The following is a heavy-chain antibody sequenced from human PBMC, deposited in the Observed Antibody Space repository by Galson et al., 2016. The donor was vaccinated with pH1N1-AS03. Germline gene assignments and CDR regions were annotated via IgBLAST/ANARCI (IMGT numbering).Heavy chain of an antibody. CDR2: TSPYNGRT. CDR1: GYTFTSYG. Sequence: SVKVSCKASGYTFTSYGIGWVRKAPGQGLEWMGWTSPYNGRTEYAQKLQGRVNITTDTATSTAYMDLRSLRSDETAVYYCARDLRGGIMKEAFWGQGTLVTVSS. D-gene: IGHD3-16*01. V-gene: IGHV1-18*01. CDR3: ARDLRGGIMKEAF. J-gene: IGHJ4*02.